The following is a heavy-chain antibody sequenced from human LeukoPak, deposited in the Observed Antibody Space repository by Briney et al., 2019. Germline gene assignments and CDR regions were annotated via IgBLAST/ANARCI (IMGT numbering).Heavy chain of an antibody. D-gene: IGHD3-10*01. CDR1: GYTFTSYD. Sequence: ASVKVSCKASGYTFTSYDINWVLQATGQGLEWMGWMNPNSGNTGYAQKFQGRVTMTRNTSISTAYMELSSLRSEDTAVYYCARGRPSYGSGSHYNEDYWGQGTLVTVSS. CDR2: MNPNSGNT. V-gene: IGHV1-8*01. J-gene: IGHJ4*02. CDR3: ARGRPSYGSGSHYNEDY.